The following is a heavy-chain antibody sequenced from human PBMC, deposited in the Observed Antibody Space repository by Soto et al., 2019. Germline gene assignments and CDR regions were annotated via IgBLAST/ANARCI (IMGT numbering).Heavy chain of an antibody. J-gene: IGHJ6*02. Sequence: QITLKESGPTLVNPTQTLTLTCTFSGFSLSTSGVGVGWIRQPPGKALEWLALIYWNDDKRYSPSLKSRLTITKDTSKNQVVLTMTNMDPVDTATYYCAHRRGFYGDYGYYYYGMDVWGQGTTVTVSS. D-gene: IGHD4-17*01. CDR3: AHRRGFYGDYGYYYYGMDV. V-gene: IGHV2-5*01. CDR1: GFSLSTSGVG. CDR2: IYWNDDK.